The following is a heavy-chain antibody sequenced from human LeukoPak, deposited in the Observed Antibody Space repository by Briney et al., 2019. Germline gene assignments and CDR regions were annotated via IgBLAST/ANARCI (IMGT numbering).Heavy chain of an antibody. CDR1: GFSFSSYW. D-gene: IGHD1-26*01. Sequence: QTGGSLRLSCAASGFSFSSYWMHWVRQAPGKGLVWVSRINSDGSSTSYADSVKGRFTISRDNAKNTLYLQMNSLRAEDTAVYYCARMMGGSYSIWGPPYFDCWGQGTLVTVSS. CDR2: INSDGSST. J-gene: IGHJ4*02. V-gene: IGHV3-74*01. CDR3: ARMMGGSYSIWGPPYFDC.